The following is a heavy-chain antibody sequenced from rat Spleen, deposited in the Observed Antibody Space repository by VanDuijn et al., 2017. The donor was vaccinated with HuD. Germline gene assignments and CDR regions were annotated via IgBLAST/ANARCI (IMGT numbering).Heavy chain of an antibody. CDR1: GFSLTSYH. CDR3: ARGPNY. J-gene: IGHJ3*01. Sequence: QVQLKESGPGLVQPSQTLSLTCSVSGFSLTSYHVHWVRQPPGQGLEWLGVMWSDGDTSYHSVLKSRLGISRDTSKSQVFLKMGSLQTEDTAMYFCARGPNYWGQGTLVTVSS. CDR2: MWSDGDT. V-gene: IGHV2-32*01.